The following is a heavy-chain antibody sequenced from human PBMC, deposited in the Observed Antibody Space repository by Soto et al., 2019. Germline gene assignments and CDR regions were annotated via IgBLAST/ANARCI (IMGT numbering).Heavy chain of an antibody. CDR1: GFTFSSYA. Sequence: EVQLLESGGGLEQPGGSLRLSCAASGFTFSSYAMSWVRQAPGKGLEWVSIISVSGDITYYADSVKGRFTISRDNSKNTLYLQMNCLRAEDTALYYCAKGVVAAATNRPSDYWGRGTLVTVSS. J-gene: IGHJ4*02. CDR2: ISVSGDIT. D-gene: IGHD2-15*01. CDR3: AKGVVAAATNRPSDY. V-gene: IGHV3-23*01.